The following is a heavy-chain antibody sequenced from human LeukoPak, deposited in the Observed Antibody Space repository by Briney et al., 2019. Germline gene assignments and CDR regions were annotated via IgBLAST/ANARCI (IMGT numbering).Heavy chain of an antibody. Sequence: GGSLRLSCAASGFTFSDYYMSWIRQAPGKGLEWVSYISSSGSTIYYADSVKGRFTISRDNAKNSLYLQMNSLRAEDTAVYYCARDRSFHDYGDPRLNYWGQGTLVTVSS. CDR2: ISSSGSTI. D-gene: IGHD4-17*01. CDR1: GFTFSDYY. V-gene: IGHV3-11*01. J-gene: IGHJ4*02. CDR3: ARDRSFHDYGDPRLNY.